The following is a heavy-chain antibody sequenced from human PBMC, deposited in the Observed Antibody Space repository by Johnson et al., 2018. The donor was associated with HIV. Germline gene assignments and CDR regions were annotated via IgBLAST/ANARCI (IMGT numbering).Heavy chain of an antibody. J-gene: IGHJ3*02. Sequence: QVQLVESGGGVVQPGRSLRLSCAASGFTFSSYGMHWVRQAPGKGLEWVAVISYDGTNKYYADSVKDRFTISRDNSKNTLYVEMNSLRVEDTALYYCARDRCSSTTCLDAFDIWGQGTMVTVSS. CDR3: ARDRCSSTTCLDAFDI. CDR1: GFTFSSYG. V-gene: IGHV3-30*03. CDR2: ISYDGTNK. D-gene: IGHD2-2*01.